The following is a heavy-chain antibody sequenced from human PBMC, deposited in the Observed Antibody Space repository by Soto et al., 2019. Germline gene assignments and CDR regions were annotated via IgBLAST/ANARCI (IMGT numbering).Heavy chain of an antibody. CDR2: IIPIFGTA. Sequence: QVQLVQSGAEVKKPGSSVKVSCKASGGPFSSYAISWVRQAPVQGLEWMGGIIPIFGTANYAQKFQGRVTITADKSTSTAYMELSSLRSEDTAVYYCARDGKLDYYESSGYDYLYFYRWGRGTLVTVSS. D-gene: IGHD3-22*01. CDR1: GGPFSSYA. V-gene: IGHV1-69*06. CDR3: ARDGKLDYYESSGYDYLYFYR. J-gene: IGHJ2*01.